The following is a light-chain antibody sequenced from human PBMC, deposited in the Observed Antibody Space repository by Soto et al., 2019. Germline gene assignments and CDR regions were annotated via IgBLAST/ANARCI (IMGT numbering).Light chain of an antibody. V-gene: IGKV2D-29*01. CDR1: QSLLGGDERTY. Sequence: DIVMTQTPLSLSVTPGQPASISCKSSQSLLGGDERTYLSWYLQKPGHPPQLLIFEVSNHFSGVSDRFSGSGSGTDFTLKISRVEAEDVGVYYCMQSVQFPRTFGGGTKVEIK. CDR2: EVS. CDR3: MQSVQFPRT. J-gene: IGKJ4*01.